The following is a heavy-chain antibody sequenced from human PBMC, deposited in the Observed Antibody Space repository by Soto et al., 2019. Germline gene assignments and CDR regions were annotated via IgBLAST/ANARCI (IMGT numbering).Heavy chain of an antibody. D-gene: IGHD5-12*01. CDR1: DASISSGDYF. V-gene: IGHV4-30-4*01. CDR2: IYDSGSS. Sequence: SEILSLTCTVSDASISSGDYFWSWIRQSPGEGLQWIGYIYDSGSSYYNPSLKSRVSMSVDTSKNQFSLKLSSVTAADTAVYYCAREKGYISGPKNLDYWGQGTLVTVSS. J-gene: IGHJ4*02. CDR3: AREKGYISGPKNLDY.